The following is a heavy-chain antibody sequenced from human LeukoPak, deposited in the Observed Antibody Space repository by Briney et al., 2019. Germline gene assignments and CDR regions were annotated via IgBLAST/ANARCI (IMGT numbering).Heavy chain of an antibody. Sequence: ASVKVSCKVSGYTLTELSMHWVRQAPGKGLEWMGGFDPEDGETIYAQKFQGRVTMTEDTSTDTAYMELSSLRSEDTAVYYCATGLNSRFSGAFDIWGQGTMVTVSS. D-gene: IGHD3-16*01. CDR2: FDPEDGET. CDR1: GYTLTELS. CDR3: ATGLNSRFSGAFDI. V-gene: IGHV1-24*01. J-gene: IGHJ3*02.